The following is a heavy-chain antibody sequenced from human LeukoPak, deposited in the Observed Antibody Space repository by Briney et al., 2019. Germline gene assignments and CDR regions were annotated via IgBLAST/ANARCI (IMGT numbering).Heavy chain of an antibody. Sequence: TGGSLRLSCAVSGFTFSSYGMHWVRQAPGKGLEWVAFIRYDGSNKYYADSENGRFTISRDNSKNTLYLQMNSLRAEDTAVYYCAKDQYCSSTSCPYYGMDVWGQGTTVTVSS. CDR3: AKDQYCSSTSCPYYGMDV. J-gene: IGHJ6*02. V-gene: IGHV3-30*02. CDR2: IRYDGSNK. D-gene: IGHD2-2*01. CDR1: GFTFSSYG.